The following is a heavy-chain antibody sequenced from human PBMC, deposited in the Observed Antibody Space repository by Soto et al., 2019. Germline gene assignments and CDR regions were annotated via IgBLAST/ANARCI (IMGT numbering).Heavy chain of an antibody. J-gene: IGHJ6*03. CDR1: GGSISNFY. Sequence: SETLSLTCSVSGGSISNFYWSLIRQPPGKGLEWVGYVYYTGSTSYNPSLKRRVTFSADSSRGQFSLRLNSVTAADTAVYYCARTVLGPDLLADSFVDYYYYMDVWGQGTTVTVSS. V-gene: IGHV4-59*08. CDR3: ARTVLGPDLLADSFVDYYYYMDV. D-gene: IGHD3-9*01. CDR2: VYYTGST.